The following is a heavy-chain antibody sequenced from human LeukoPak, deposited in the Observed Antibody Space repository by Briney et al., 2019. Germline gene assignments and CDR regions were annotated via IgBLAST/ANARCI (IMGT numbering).Heavy chain of an antibody. CDR3: ARRAYCGGDCYVDY. CDR2: IYPGDSDT. D-gene: IGHD2-21*02. J-gene: IGHJ4*02. Sequence: GESLQISCKGSGYRFAGYWIGWVRQMPGKGLEWMGIIYPGDSDTRYSPSFEGQVTISADKSISTAYLQWSSLKASDTAMYYCARRAYCGGDCYVDYWGQGTLVTVSS. V-gene: IGHV5-51*01. CDR1: GYRFAGYW.